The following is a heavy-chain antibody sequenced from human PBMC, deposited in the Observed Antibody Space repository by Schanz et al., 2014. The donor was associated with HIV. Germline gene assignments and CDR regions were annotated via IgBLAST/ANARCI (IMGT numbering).Heavy chain of an antibody. CDR2: IIPIFATA. V-gene: IGHV1-69*13. Sequence: QVQLVQSGAEVKKPGASVTVSCKASGYTFTNYGINWVRQAPGQGLEWMGTIIPIFATADSAQKFQGRLTITADDSTSTAYMELSSLTSEDTAVYYCARGARDCTNGVCGGYYFDYWGQGTLVTVSS. CDR3: ARGARDCTNGVCGGYYFDY. J-gene: IGHJ4*02. CDR1: GYTFTNYG. D-gene: IGHD2-8*01.